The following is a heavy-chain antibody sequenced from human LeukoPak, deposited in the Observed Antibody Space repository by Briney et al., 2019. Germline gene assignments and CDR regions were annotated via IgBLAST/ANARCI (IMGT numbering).Heavy chain of an antibody. V-gene: IGHV3-21*01. Sequence: GGSLRLSCGVSGFSFNSYSMNWVRQAPGKGLEWVASNTGHGTDMFYADSLRGRFTISRDNSKNSLYLQMNSLRVEDTAVYYCAKVQSDIVGAVFFAFDVWGQGTMVSVSS. CDR1: GFSFNSYS. D-gene: IGHD1-26*01. J-gene: IGHJ3*01. CDR2: NTGHGTDM. CDR3: AKVQSDIVGAVFFAFDV.